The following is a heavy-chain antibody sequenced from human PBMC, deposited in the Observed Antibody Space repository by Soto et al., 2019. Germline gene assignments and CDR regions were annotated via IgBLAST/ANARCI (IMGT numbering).Heavy chain of an antibody. CDR1: GGSFSGYY. V-gene: IGHV4-34*01. CDR2: INHSGST. D-gene: IGHD3-9*01. Sequence: QVQLQQWGAGLLKPSETLSLTCAVYGGSFSGYYWSWIRQPPGKGLEWIGEINHSGSTNYNPSLKSRVTISVDTSKNQFSLKLSSVTAADTAVYYCARGSYPRRNYDILTGYYPGKYYFDYWGQGTLVTVSS. J-gene: IGHJ4*02. CDR3: ARGSYPRRNYDILTGYYPGKYYFDY.